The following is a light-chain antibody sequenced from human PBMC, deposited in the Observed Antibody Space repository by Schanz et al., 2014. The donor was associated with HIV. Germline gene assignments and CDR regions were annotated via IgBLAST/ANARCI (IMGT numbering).Light chain of an antibody. Sequence: EIVLTQSPGSLSLSPGGRATLSCGASQRLSSSYLAWYQQKRDQPPRLVIYATSTRAAGIPDRVSGTGSGTEFTLTISSLQPEDIAIYYCQQYDDLPSWTFGQGTKVEIK. CDR2: ATS. CDR3: QQYDDLPSWT. CDR1: QRLSSSY. V-gene: IGKV3-20*01. J-gene: IGKJ1*01.